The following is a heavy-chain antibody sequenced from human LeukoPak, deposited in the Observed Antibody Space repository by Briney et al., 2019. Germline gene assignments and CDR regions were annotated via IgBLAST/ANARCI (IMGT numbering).Heavy chain of an antibody. CDR2: IYYSGAT. V-gene: IGHV4-59*12. D-gene: IGHD3-9*01. CDR1: VGSISGYF. CDR3: ARDRKLTGYYAPWFDP. J-gene: IGHJ5*02. Sequence: KSSETLSLTCTVSVGSISGYFWSWVRQAPGTGLDWIGHIYYSGATNYNPSLKSRVTMSVDTSKNQFSLKLSSVTAADTAVYYCARDRKLTGYYAPWFDPWGQGTLVTVSS.